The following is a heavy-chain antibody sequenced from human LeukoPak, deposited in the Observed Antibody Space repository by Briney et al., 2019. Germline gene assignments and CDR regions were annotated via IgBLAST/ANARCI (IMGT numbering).Heavy chain of an antibody. CDR1: GDSISSGSYY. D-gene: IGHD4-11*01. J-gene: IGHJ4*02. CDR2: IYTSGST. V-gene: IGHV4-61*02. CDR3: ARYYSNFEYYFDY. Sequence: SETLSLTCTVSGDSISSGSYYWSWIRQPAGKGLEWIGRIYTSGSTNYNPSLKSRVIMSLDTSKNQFSLTLSSVTATDTAIYYCARYYSNFEYYFDYWGQGILVTVSS.